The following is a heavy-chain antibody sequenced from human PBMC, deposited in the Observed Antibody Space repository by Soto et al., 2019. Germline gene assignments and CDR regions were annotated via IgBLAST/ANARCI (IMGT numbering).Heavy chain of an antibody. CDR3: ARDPDSSGYQYYFDD. D-gene: IGHD3-22*01. J-gene: IGHJ4*02. Sequence: QVQLVESGGGVVQPGRSLRLSCAASGFTFSSYGMHWVRQAPGKGLEWVAVIWYDGSNKYYADSVKGRFTISRDNSKNTLYLQMNSLRAEDTAVYYCARDPDSSGYQYYFDDWGQGTLFTVSS. CDR1: GFTFSSYG. CDR2: IWYDGSNK. V-gene: IGHV3-33*01.